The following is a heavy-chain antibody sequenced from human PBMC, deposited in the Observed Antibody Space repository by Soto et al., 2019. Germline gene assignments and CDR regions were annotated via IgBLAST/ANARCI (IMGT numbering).Heavy chain of an antibody. V-gene: IGHV3-48*02. CDR2: ISSSSSTI. D-gene: IGHD5-18*01. CDR3: ARDGNRYSYCSFDY. Sequence: EVQLVESGGGLVQPGGSLRLSCAASGFTFSSYSMNWVRQAPGKGLEWVSYISSSSSTIYYADSVKDRFTISRDNAKNSLYLQMNSLRDEDTAVYYCARDGNRYSYCSFDYWGQGTLVTVSS. J-gene: IGHJ4*02. CDR1: GFTFSSYS.